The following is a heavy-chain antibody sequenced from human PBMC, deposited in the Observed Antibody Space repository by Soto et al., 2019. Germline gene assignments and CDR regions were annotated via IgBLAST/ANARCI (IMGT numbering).Heavy chain of an antibody. Sequence: GGSLRLSCAASGFTFSSYSMNWVRQAPGKGLEWVSSISSSSSYIYYADSVKGRFTISRDNAKNSLYLQMNSLRAEDTAVYYCARDRYCSGGSCSDYYYGMDVWGQGTTVTVSS. J-gene: IGHJ6*02. CDR2: ISSSSSYI. D-gene: IGHD2-15*01. CDR1: GFTFSSYS. CDR3: ARDRYCSGGSCSDYYYGMDV. V-gene: IGHV3-21*01.